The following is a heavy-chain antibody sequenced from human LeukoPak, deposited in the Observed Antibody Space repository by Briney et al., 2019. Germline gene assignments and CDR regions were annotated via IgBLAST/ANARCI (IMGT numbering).Heavy chain of an antibody. CDR2: IYPGDSDT. J-gene: IGHJ4*02. CDR1: GYSFTSYW. Sequence: PGESLKISCKGSGYSFTSYWIGWVRQMPGKGLEWMGIIYPGDSDTRYSPSFQGQVTISADKSISTAYLQWSSLKASDTAMYYCARGRELGYSYGYVDYWGQGTLVTVSS. D-gene: IGHD5-18*01. V-gene: IGHV5-51*01. CDR3: ARGRELGYSYGYVDY.